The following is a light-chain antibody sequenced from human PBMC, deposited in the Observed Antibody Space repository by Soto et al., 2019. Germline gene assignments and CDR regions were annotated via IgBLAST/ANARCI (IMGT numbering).Light chain of an antibody. V-gene: IGKV3D-11*02. CDR3: QQRSNWPLT. CDR2: GAS. J-gene: IGKJ4*01. CDR1: QSVSSN. Sequence: EIVMTQSPATLSVSPGERATLSCRASQSVSSNLAWYQQKPGQAPRLLIYGASTRATGIPARFSGSGPGTDFTLTISSLEPEDFAVYYCQQRSNWPLTFGGGTKVDIK.